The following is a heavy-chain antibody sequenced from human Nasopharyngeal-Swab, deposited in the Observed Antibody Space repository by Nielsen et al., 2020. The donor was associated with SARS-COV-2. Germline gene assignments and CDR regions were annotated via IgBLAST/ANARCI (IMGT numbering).Heavy chain of an antibody. Sequence: QAPGQRLEWVAVIWYDGSNKYYADSVKGRFTISRDNSKNTLYLQMNSLRAEDTAVYYCARDPSYDSSGFRVWGQGTMVTVSS. CDR2: IWYDGSNK. J-gene: IGHJ3*01. D-gene: IGHD3-22*01. CDR3: ARDPSYDSSGFRV. V-gene: IGHV3-33*01.